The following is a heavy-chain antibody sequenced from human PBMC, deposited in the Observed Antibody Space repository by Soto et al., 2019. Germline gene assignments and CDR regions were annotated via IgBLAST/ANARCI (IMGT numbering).Heavy chain of an antibody. V-gene: IGHV1-69*13. Sequence: SVKVSCKASGGTFSSYAISWVRQAPGQGLEWMGGIIPIFGTANYAQKFQGRVTITADESTSTAYMELSSLRSEDTAVYYCASGPTYYDFWSGYKNKEENWFDPWGQGTLVTVSS. CDR3: ASGPTYYDFWSGYKNKEENWFDP. D-gene: IGHD3-3*01. CDR1: GGTFSSYA. J-gene: IGHJ5*02. CDR2: IIPIFGTA.